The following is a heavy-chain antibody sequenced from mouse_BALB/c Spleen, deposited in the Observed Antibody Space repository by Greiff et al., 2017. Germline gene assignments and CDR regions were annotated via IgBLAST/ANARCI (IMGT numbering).Heavy chain of an antibody. CDR1: GYTFSSYW. V-gene: IGHV1-9*01. CDR2: ILPGSGST. Sequence: QVQLKESGAELMKPGASVKISCKATGYTFSSYWIEWVKQRPGHGLEWIGEILPGSGSTNYNEKFKGKATFTADTSSNTAYMQLSSLTSEDSAVYYCARWGAYYYAMDYWGQRTSVTVSS. CDR3: ARWGAYYYAMDY. D-gene: IGHD6-1*01. J-gene: IGHJ4*01.